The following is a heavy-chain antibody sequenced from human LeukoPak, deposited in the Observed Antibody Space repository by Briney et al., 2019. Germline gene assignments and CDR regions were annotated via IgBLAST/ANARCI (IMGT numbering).Heavy chain of an antibody. CDR3: AIAATYYYDSSGRFDY. D-gene: IGHD3-22*01. V-gene: IGHV3-9*01. CDR2: ISWNSGSI. J-gene: IGHJ4*02. CDR1: GFTFDDYA. Sequence: GRSLRLSCAASGFTFDDYAMHWVRQAPGKGLEWVSGISWNSGSIGYADSVKGRFTISRDSAKNSLYLQMNSLRAEDTALYYCAIAATYYYDSSGRFDYWGQGTLVTVSS.